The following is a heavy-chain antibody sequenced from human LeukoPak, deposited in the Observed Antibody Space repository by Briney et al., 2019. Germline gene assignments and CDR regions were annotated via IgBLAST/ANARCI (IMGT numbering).Heavy chain of an antibody. J-gene: IGHJ3*02. CDR2: MNPSSGNT. Sequence: APVKVSCKASGYTFTSYDINWVRQATGQGLEWMGWMNPSSGNTGYAQKFQGRVTMTRNTSISTAYMELSSLRSEDTAVYYCAREPPSAFDIWGQGTMVTVSS. V-gene: IGHV1-8*01. CDR3: AREPPSAFDI. CDR1: GYTFTSYD.